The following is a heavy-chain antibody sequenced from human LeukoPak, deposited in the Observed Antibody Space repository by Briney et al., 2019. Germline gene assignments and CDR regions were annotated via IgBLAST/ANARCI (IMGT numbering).Heavy chain of an antibody. V-gene: IGHV3-33*06. Sequence: GGSLRLSCAASGFTFRSYGMHWVRQAPGKGLEWVAVVWYDGSNKYYADSVKGRFTISRDNSKNTLYLQMNSLRAEDTAVYYCAKDRGAVAGTGTALRYWGQGTLVTVSS. D-gene: IGHD6-19*01. CDR2: VWYDGSNK. CDR1: GFTFRSYG. J-gene: IGHJ4*02. CDR3: AKDRGAVAGTGTALRY.